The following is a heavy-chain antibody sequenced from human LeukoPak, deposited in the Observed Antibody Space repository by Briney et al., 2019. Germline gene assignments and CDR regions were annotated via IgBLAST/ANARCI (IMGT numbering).Heavy chain of an antibody. D-gene: IGHD6-13*01. CDR1: GFTVSSSY. CDR2: ISSAGTT. CDR3: ARDLEAANTYYFDY. V-gene: IGHV3-66*01. J-gene: IGHJ4*02. Sequence: GGALRLSCAASGFTVSSSYMSWVRQAPGKGLEWVSIISSAGTTYYADSVKGRFTISRDNSKNTVYLQVNSLRDEDTAVYYCARDLEAANTYYFDYWGQGTMVTVSS.